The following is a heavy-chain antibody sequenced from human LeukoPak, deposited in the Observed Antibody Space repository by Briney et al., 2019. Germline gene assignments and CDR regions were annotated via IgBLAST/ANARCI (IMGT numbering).Heavy chain of an antibody. J-gene: IGHJ3*02. CDR1: GYTFTGYY. Sequence: ASVKVSCKASGYTFTGYYMHWVRQAPGQGLEWMGWINPNSGGTNYAQKFQGRVTMTRDTSISTAYMELSRLRSDDTAVYYCARSITMVRGVKSDAFDIWGQGTMVSVSS. D-gene: IGHD3-10*01. CDR3: ARSITMVRGVKSDAFDI. V-gene: IGHV1-2*02. CDR2: INPNSGGT.